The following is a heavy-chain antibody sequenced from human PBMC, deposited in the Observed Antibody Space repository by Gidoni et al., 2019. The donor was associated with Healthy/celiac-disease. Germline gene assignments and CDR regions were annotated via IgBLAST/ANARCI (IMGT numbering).Heavy chain of an antibody. D-gene: IGHD1-26*01. CDR2: IKSKTDGGTT. CDR3: FAWELLSSPALDY. Sequence: EVQLVESGGGLVKPGGSLRLSCAASGFTFSNAWMSWVRQAPGKGLEWVGRIKSKTDGGTTDYAAPVKGRFTISRDDSKNTLYLQMNSLKTEDTAVYYCFAWELLSSPALDYWGQGTLVTVSS. J-gene: IGHJ4*02. CDR1: GFTFSNAW. V-gene: IGHV3-15*01.